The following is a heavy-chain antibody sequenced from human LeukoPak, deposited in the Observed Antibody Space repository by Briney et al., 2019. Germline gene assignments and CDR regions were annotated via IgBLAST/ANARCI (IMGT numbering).Heavy chain of an antibody. CDR2: IYCSGNT. D-gene: IGHD2-21*01. V-gene: IGHV4-39*01. J-gene: IGHJ5*02. CDR1: GGSISNSNYY. CDR3: ARTILPRWWFDP. Sequence: SETLSLTCTVSGGSISNSNYYWGWIRQSPGKGLEWIGSIYCSGNTYYNPSLKGRVTISVDTSENQFSLILSSVTAADTAVYYCARTILPRWWFDPWGQGTLVTVSS.